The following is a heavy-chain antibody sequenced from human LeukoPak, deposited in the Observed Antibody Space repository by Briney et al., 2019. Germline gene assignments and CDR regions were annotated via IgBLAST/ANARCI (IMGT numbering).Heavy chain of an antibody. D-gene: IGHD3-10*01. V-gene: IGHV3-48*02. CDR2: ISSNSSIT. J-gene: IGHJ3*02. CDR3: ARDRFLGI. CDR1: GFTFSSYS. Sequence: GGSLRLSCEASGFTFSSYSMNWVCQAPGKGLEWVSYISSNSSITYYADSVKGRFTISKDTAKNSLYLQMNTLRDDDTAVYYCARDRFLGIWGQGTMVTVSS.